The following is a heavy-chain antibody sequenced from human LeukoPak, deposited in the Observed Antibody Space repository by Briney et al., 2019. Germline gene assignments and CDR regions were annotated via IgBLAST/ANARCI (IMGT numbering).Heavy chain of an antibody. V-gene: IGHV4-31*03. CDR1: GGSISSGGYY. D-gene: IGHD3-10*01. CDR3: ARDRVTMVRGVTTPPPYGMDV. CDR2: IYYSGST. J-gene: IGHJ6*04. Sequence: SQTLSLTCTVSGGSISSGGYYWSWIRQHPGKGLEWIGYIYYSGSTYYNPSPKSRVTISVDTSKNQFSLKLSSVIAADTAVYYCARDRVTMVRGVTTPPPYGMDVWGKGTTVTVSS.